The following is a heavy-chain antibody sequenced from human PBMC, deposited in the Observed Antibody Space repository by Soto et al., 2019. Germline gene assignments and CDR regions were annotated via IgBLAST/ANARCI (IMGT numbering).Heavy chain of an antibody. CDR3: ARHGPQHSHARMDV. CDR1: GYNFTSYW. V-gene: IGHV5-10-1*01. J-gene: IGHJ6*02. D-gene: IGHD2-21*01. CDR2: IDPSDSYT. Sequence: GESLKISCKGSGYNFTSYWISWVGQMPGKGLEWMGRIDPSDSYTNYSPSFQGHVTISADKSISTAYLQWRSLKASDNATYYCARHGPQHSHARMDVWGHGITVTVYS.